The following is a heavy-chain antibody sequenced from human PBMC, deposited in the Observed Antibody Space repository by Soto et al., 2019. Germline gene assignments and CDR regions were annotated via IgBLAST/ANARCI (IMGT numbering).Heavy chain of an antibody. CDR3: ARDKITGLFDY. CDR2: INYTGRT. J-gene: IGHJ4*02. V-gene: IGHV4-34*01. CDR1: HQSFIGYF. Sequence: SETLSLTCAVYHQSFIGYFWSWIRQPPGSALEWIGEINYTGRTTYNPSLKSRATMSVDTSKNQFSLKLTSVTAADTAVYYCARDKITGLFDYWGQGTLVTVSS. D-gene: IGHD2-8*02.